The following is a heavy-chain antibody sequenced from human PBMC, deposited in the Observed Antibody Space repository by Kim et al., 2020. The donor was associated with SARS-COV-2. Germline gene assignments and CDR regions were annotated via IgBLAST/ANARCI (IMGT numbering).Heavy chain of an antibody. V-gene: IGHV3-48*03. CDR3: AEEGGGWNWVDYYYGMDV. J-gene: IGHJ6*02. D-gene: IGHD1-7*01. Sequence: KGRFTISRDNAKNSLYLQMNSQRAEDTAVYYCAEEGGGWNWVDYYYGMDVWGQGTTVTVSS.